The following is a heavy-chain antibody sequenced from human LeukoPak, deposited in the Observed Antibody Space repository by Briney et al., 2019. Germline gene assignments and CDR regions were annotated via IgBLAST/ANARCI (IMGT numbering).Heavy chain of an antibody. D-gene: IGHD3-3*02. V-gene: IGHV3-74*01. Sequence: QPGGSLRLSCAASGLTFSSCAMSWVRQAPGKGLVWVSHINSDGSGINYADSVKGRFTISRDNAKNTLYLQMNSLRAEDTAVYYCTRGRISDVWGQGASVTVSS. CDR3: TRGRISDV. J-gene: IGHJ6*02. CDR2: INSDGSGI. CDR1: GLTFSSCA.